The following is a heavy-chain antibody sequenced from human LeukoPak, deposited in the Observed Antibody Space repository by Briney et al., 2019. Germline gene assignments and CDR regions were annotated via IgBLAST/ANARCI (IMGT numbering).Heavy chain of an antibody. J-gene: IGHJ4*02. CDR2: FDPEDGEI. D-gene: IGHD3-22*01. CDR1: GYTLTELS. Sequence: GALVKVSCKVSGYTLTELSMHWVRQAPGKGLEWMGGFDPEDGEIIYAQKFQGRVTMTEDTSTDTAYMELSSLRSEDTAVYYCARDRRGYYDSSGYSNYFDYWGQGTLVTVSS. CDR3: ARDRRGYYDSSGYSNYFDY. V-gene: IGHV1-24*01.